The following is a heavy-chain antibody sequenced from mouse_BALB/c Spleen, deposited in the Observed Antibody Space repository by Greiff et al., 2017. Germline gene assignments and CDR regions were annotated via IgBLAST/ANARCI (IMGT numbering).Heavy chain of an antibody. J-gene: IGHJ1*01. CDR2: IDPETGGT. D-gene: IGHD2-4*01. V-gene: IGHV1-15*01. CDR3: TRVRGYYDYDGYWYFDV. Sequence: VKLMESGAELVRPGASVTLSCKASGYTFTDYEMHWVKQTPVHGLEWIGAIDPETGGTAYNQKFKGKATLTADKSSSTAYMELRSLTSEDSAVYYCTRVRGYYDYDGYWYFDVWGAGTTVTVSS. CDR1: GYTFTDYE.